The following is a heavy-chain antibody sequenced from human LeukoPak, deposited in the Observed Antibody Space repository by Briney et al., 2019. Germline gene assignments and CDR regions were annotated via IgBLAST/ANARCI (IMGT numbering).Heavy chain of an antibody. J-gene: IGHJ6*02. CDR2: IHHSGST. V-gene: IGHV4-34*01. CDR1: GEPFRDFHY. D-gene: IGHD2-15*01. CDR3: ARQYVVVSPHGAWQNYYGMDV. Sequence: DPSETLSLTCAVYGEPFRDFHYWSWVRQSPGKGLERIGEIHHSGSTNYNPSLKSRVTISIDPTNNEFSLNVSSVTAADTAVYFCARQYVVVSPHGAWQNYYGMDVWGQGTTDTVSS.